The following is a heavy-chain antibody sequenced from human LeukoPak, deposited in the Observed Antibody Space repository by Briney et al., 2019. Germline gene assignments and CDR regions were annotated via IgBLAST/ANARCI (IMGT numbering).Heavy chain of an antibody. D-gene: IGHD3-22*01. CDR2: IYHSGST. CDR1: GGSISRGGYY. Sequence: SETLSLTCTVSGGSISRGGYYWSWIRQPRGKGLEWIGYIYHSGSTYYNPSLKSRVTISVDRSKNQFSLKLSSVTAADTAVYYCARDDDSSGYYSLWGQGTLVTVSS. J-gene: IGHJ4*02. V-gene: IGHV4-30-2*01. CDR3: ARDDDSSGYYSL.